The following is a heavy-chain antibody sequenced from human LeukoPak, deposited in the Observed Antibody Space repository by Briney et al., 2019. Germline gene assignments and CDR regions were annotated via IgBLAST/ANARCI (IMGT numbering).Heavy chain of an antibody. J-gene: IGHJ4*02. V-gene: IGHV5-51*01. D-gene: IGHD6-19*01. CDR2: IYPGDSDT. CDR1: GYTFATYW. CDR3: ARHFVPYRSVLTGFYS. Sequence: GESLKISCKCSGYTFATYWIDWARQMPGKGLEWMGIIYPGDSDTRYSPSFQGQVTISADKSISTAYLQWSSLKASDTAMSYCARHFVPYRSVLTGFYSRGQGTLVTVSS.